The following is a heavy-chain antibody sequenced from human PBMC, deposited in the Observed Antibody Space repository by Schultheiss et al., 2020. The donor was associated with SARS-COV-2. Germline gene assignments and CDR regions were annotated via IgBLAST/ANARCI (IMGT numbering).Heavy chain of an antibody. Sequence: GGSLRLSCGASGFTFSAHYMSWIRQTPGKGLEWVAYISGSGDYINYADSVKGRFTIFRNNANNSLYLQMSSLRADDTALYYCAREEEAYYDFWSGYSRSSSDYYFDNWGQGTLVTVSS. CDR1: GFTFSAHY. CDR3: AREEEAYYDFWSGYSRSSSDYYFDN. J-gene: IGHJ4*02. V-gene: IGHV3-11*06. D-gene: IGHD3-3*01. CDR2: ISGSGDYI.